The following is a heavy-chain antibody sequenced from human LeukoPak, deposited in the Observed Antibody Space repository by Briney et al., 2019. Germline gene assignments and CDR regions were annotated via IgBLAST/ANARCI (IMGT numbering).Heavy chain of an antibody. V-gene: IGHV3-21*01. CDR2: ISSSSSYI. CDR3: ARDADYYDSSGYYFDY. Sequence: GGSLRLSCAASGFTFSSYSMNWVRQAPGRGLEWVSSISSSSSYIYYAGSVKGRFTISRDNAKNSLYLQMNSLRAEDTAVYYCARDADYYDSSGYYFDYWGQGTLVTVSS. CDR1: GFTFSSYS. D-gene: IGHD3-22*01. J-gene: IGHJ4*02.